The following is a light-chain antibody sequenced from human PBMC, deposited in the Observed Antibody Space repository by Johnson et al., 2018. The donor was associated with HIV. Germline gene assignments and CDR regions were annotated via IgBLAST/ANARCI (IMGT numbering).Light chain of an antibody. CDR1: SSTFGNSY. Sequence: QSVLTQPPSVSAAPGQRVTISCSGASSTFGNSYISWYQLLPGSPPKLLVFKNNERPSGIPDRFSGSNSGTSATLDITGLQTGDEADYYCGTWDGSMSVYVIGPGTKVTVL. CDR3: GTWDGSMSVYV. J-gene: IGLJ1*01. V-gene: IGLV1-51*02. CDR2: KNN.